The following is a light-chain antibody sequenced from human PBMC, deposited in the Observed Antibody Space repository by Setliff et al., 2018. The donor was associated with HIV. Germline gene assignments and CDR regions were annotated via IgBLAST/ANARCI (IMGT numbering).Light chain of an antibody. CDR2: DVG. Sequence: QSALTQPRSVSGSPGQSVTISCTGTSNDVGTYSYVSWYQQYPGKAPKVVISDVGKRPSGVPDRISGSKSGNTASLTISGLQAEDEADYYCQSYDSSLSGSVFGTGTKVTVL. V-gene: IGLV2-11*01. J-gene: IGLJ1*01. CDR3: QSYDSSLSGSV. CDR1: SNDVGTYSY.